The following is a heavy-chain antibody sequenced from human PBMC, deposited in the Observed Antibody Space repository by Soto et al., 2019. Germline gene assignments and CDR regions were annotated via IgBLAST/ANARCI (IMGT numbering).Heavy chain of an antibody. D-gene: IGHD3-10*01. V-gene: IGHV1-46*03. CDR3: SRVDPGETSPFDH. CDR1: GYIFTSYY. Sequence: GASVMVSCKASGYIFTSYYIHWVRQAPGQGLEWMGWINPFDGSRMFAQSFQGRVTMTRDTSTSTVYMEVSSLRSEDTAVYYCSRVDPGETSPFDHWGQGTLVTVSS. J-gene: IGHJ4*02. CDR2: INPFDGSR.